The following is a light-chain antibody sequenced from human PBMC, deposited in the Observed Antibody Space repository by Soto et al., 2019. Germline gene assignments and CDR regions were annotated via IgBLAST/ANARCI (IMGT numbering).Light chain of an antibody. CDR1: QDISNY. CDR2: DAS. V-gene: IGKV1-33*01. J-gene: IGKJ4*01. Sequence: DLPMTQSPSSLSASVGDRVTITCQASQDISNYLNWYQQKPGKAPKLLIYDASNLETGVPSRFSGSGSGTDFTFTISSLQPEDMATYYCQQYDNLPLTFGGGTKVEIK. CDR3: QQYDNLPLT.